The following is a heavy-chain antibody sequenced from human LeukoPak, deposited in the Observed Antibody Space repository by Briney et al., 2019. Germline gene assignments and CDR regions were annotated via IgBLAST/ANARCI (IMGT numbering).Heavy chain of an antibody. D-gene: IGHD3-10*01. CDR1: GFTVSSYG. CDR3: AKLRGSGNSYNYFDY. J-gene: IGHJ4*02. CDR2: ISYDGSKK. V-gene: IGHV3-30*18. Sequence: GGSLRLSCAASGFTVSSYGRHWVRQAPGKGLDLVAVISYDGSKKNYADSVKGRFTISRDNSKNTLYLEMNSLRAEDTAVYYCAKLRGSGNSYNYFDYWGQGTLVTVSS.